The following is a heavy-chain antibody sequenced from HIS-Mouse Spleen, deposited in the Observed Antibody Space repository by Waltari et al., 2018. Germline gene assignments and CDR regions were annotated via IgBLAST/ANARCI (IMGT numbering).Heavy chain of an antibody. J-gene: IGHJ2*01. V-gene: IGHV4-39*07. Sequence: QLHLPASGTGLVMSSEPLSLTCTVSGGSLSTSSYYWCWCRQPPGKGLEWFGRIYYSGSTYYNPSLKSRFTISLDTSKNLFSLKLSSVTAAYTAVYYCAREIPYSSSWYDWYVDLWGRGTLVTVSS. CDR3: AREIPYSSSWYDWYVDL. CDR1: GGSLSTSSYY. CDR2: IYYSGST. D-gene: IGHD6-13*01.